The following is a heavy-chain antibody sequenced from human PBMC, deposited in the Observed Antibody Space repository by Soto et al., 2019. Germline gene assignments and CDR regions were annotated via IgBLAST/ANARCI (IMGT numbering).Heavy chain of an antibody. V-gene: IGHV3-48*01. CDR1: GFTFSSYS. J-gene: IGHJ4*02. CDR2: ISSSSSTV. D-gene: IGHD3-10*01. CDR3: ARDLYYGEFDY. Sequence: EVQLVESGGGLVQPGGSLRLSCAASGFTFSSYSMNWVRQAPGKGLEWVSYISSSSSTVYYADSVKGRFTISRDNAKNSLYLQMNRLRAEDTAVYYCARDLYYGEFDYWGQGTLVTVSS.